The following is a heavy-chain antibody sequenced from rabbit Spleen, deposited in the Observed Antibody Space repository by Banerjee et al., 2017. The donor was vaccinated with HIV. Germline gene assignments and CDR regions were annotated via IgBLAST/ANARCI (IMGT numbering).Heavy chain of an antibody. CDR1: GFSFSSGYD. V-gene: IGHV1S40*01. D-gene: IGHD8-1*01. Sequence: QQLVESGGGLVKPGASLTLTCKASGFSFSSGYDMCWVRQATGKGLEWIACIDTGSRDFTYYASWAKGRFTISKTSSTTVTLQMTSLTAADTATYFCARDAGTSFSTYGMDLWGPGTLVTVS. CDR3: ARDAGTSFSTYGMDL. J-gene: IGHJ6*01. CDR2: IDTGSRDFT.